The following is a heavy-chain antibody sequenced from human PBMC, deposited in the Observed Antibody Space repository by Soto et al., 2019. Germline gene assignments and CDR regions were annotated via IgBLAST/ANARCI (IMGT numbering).Heavy chain of an antibody. J-gene: IGHJ4*02. D-gene: IGHD1-1*01. V-gene: IGHV1-69*13. CDR1: GGTFSSYP. CDR2: IIPIFGSA. CDR3: ARPRTTGTTKGYDY. Sequence: GASVKVSCKASGGTFSSYPISWVRQAPGQGLEWMGVIIPIFGSANSAQKFQGRVTITADESTSTAYMELSSLRSEDTAVYYCARPRTTGTTKGYDYWGQGTLVTVSS.